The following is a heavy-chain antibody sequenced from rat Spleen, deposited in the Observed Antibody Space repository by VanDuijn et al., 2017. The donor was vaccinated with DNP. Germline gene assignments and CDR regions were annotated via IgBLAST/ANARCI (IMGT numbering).Heavy chain of an antibody. CDR1: GFSFSDYD. Sequence: EVQLLESGGGLIQPGRSLKLSCAASGFSFSDYDMAWVRQAPTKGLEWVACMSPTSRSSYYRDSVKGRFTVSRDDAKSTLYLQMDSLRSEDTATYYCARGGTYYFDYWGQGVMVTVSS. CDR2: MSPTSRSS. V-gene: IGHV5S23*01. J-gene: IGHJ2*01. CDR3: ARGGTYYFDY.